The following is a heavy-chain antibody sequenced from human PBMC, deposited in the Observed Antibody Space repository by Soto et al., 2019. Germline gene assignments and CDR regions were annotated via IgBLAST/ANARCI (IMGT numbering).Heavy chain of an antibody. CDR2: IYYSGSS. CDR1: GGSISSGGYY. Sequence: QVQLQESGPGLVKPSQTLSLTCPVSGGSISSGGYYWSWIRQHPGKGLEWIGYIYYSGSSYYKPSLKCRVNISVDTSMHQFSLKLSSVTAAYKAVYYCARMYRGNSMDVRGQGTRVTVSS. J-gene: IGHJ6*02. V-gene: IGHV4-31*03. CDR3: ARMYRGNSMDV. D-gene: IGHD1-26*01.